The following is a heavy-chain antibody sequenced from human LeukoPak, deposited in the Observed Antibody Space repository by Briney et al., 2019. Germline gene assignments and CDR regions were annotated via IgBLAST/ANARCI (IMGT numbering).Heavy chain of an antibody. D-gene: IGHD4-11*01. CDR2: MNPNSGNT. CDR3: ARTPDDYSNHNWFDP. V-gene: IGHV1-8*01. Sequence: GASVKVSCKASGYTFTSYDTNWVRQATGQGLEWMGWMNPNSGNTGYAQKFQGRVTMTRNTSISTAYMELSSLRSEDTAVYYCARTPDDYSNHNWFDPWGQGTLVTVSS. CDR1: GYTFTSYD. J-gene: IGHJ5*02.